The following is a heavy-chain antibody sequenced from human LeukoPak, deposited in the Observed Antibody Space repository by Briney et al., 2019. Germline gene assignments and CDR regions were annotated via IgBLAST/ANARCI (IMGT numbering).Heavy chain of an antibody. D-gene: IGHD6-6*01. CDR3: ARALGYSSIAARPYFYYFDY. CDR1: GFTFSSYW. V-gene: IGHV3-7*01. Sequence: GGSLRLSCAASGFTFSSYWMSWVRQAPGKGLEWVANIKQDGSEKYYVDSVKGRFTISRDNAKNSLYLQMNSLRAEDTAVYYCARALGYSSIAARPYFYYFDYWGQGTLVTVSS. J-gene: IGHJ4*02. CDR2: IKQDGSEK.